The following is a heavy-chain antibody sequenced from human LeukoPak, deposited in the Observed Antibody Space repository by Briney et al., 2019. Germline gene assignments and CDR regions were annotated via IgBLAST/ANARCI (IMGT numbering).Heavy chain of an antibody. CDR1: GGSFSGYY. CDR3: AREGITFGGVIVRRAFDI. V-gene: IGHV4-34*01. CDR2: INHSGST. Sequence: PSETLSLTCAVYGGSFSGYYWSWIRQPPGKGLEWIGEINHSGSTNYNSSLKSRVTISVDTSKNQFSLKLSSVTAADTAVYYCAREGITFGGVIVRRAFDIWGQGTMVTVSS. D-gene: IGHD3-16*02. J-gene: IGHJ3*02.